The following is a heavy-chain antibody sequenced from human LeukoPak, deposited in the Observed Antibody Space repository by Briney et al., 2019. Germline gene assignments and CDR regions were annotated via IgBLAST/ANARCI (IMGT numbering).Heavy chain of an antibody. J-gene: IGHJ4*02. Sequence: SESLSLTCIVSGGSISSYYWSWIRQPPGKGREWIGYIYYSGSTNYNPSLKSRVTISVDTSKNQFSLKLSSVTAADTAVYYCARVTGLAAAESWGQGTPVTVSS. CDR1: GGSISSYY. CDR2: IYYSGST. V-gene: IGHV4-59*01. CDR3: ARVTGLAAAES. D-gene: IGHD6-13*01.